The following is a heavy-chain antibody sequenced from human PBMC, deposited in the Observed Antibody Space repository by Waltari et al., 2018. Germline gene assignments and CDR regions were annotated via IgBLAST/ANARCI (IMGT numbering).Heavy chain of an antibody. V-gene: IGHV4-38-2*02. J-gene: IGHJ4*02. CDR2: IYHSGST. Sequence: QVQLQESGPGLVKPSETLSLTCTVSGYSISSGYYWGWIRQPPGKGLEWIGSIYHSGSTYYNPSLKSRVTISVDTSKNQFSLKLSSVTAADTAVYYCARHYGDYPLYFDYWGQGTLVTVSS. CDR3: ARHYGDYPLYFDY. D-gene: IGHD4-17*01. CDR1: GYSISSGYY.